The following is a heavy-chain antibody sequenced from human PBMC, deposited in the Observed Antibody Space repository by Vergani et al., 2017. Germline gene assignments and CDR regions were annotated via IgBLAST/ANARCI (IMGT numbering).Heavy chain of an antibody. Sequence: EVQLLESGGGLVQPGGSLRLSCAASGFTFSSYAMSWVRQAPGKGLEWVSVIYSGGSTYYADSVKGRFTISRDNSKNTLYLQMNSLRAEDTAVYYCARSEGQGYWDQGTLVTVSS. J-gene: IGHJ4*02. CDR2: IYSGGST. CDR3: ARSEGQGY. V-gene: IGHV3-66*01. CDR1: GFTFSSYA.